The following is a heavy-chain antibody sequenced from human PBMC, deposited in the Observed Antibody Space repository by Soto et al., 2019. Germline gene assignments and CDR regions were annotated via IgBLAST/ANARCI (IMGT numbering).Heavy chain of an antibody. CDR2: INPNSGGT. CDR3: ARVNVVVVAATREYYFDY. CDR1: GYTFSTYG. J-gene: IGHJ4*02. Sequence: GASVKVSCKASGYTFSTYGITWVRQAPGQGLDWMGWINPNSGGTNYAQKFQGRVTMTRDTSISTAYMELSRLRSDDTAVYYCARVNVVVVAATREYYFDYWGQGTLVTVSS. D-gene: IGHD2-15*01. V-gene: IGHV1-2*02.